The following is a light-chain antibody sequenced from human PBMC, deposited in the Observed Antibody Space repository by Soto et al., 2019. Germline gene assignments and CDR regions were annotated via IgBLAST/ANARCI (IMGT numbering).Light chain of an antibody. V-gene: IGLV3-1*01. J-gene: IGLJ2*01. Sequence: SYELTQPPSVSVSPGQTASITCSGDKLGDKYACWYQQKPGQSPVLVIYQDSKRPSGIPERFSGSNSGNTATLTISGTQAMDEADYYCQAWDSSPAVVFGGETKLTVL. CDR3: QAWDSSPAVV. CDR1: KLGDKY. CDR2: QDS.